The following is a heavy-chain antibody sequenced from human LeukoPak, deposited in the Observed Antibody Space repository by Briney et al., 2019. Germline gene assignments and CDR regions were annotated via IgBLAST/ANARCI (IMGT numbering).Heavy chain of an antibody. CDR1: GGSFSGYY. Sequence: SETLSLTCAVYGGSFSGYYWSWIRQPPGKGLEWIGEINRSGSTNYNPSLKSRVTVSVDTSKNQFSLKLSSVTAADTAVYYCARHGKPDSIVVVVAATGGWFDPWGQGTLVTVSS. J-gene: IGHJ5*02. V-gene: IGHV4-34*01. CDR3: ARHGKPDSIVVVVAATGGWFDP. D-gene: IGHD2-15*01. CDR2: INRSGST.